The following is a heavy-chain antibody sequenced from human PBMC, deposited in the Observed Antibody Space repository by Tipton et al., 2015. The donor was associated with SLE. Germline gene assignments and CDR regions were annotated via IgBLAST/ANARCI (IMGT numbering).Heavy chain of an antibody. V-gene: IGHV4-59*01. J-gene: IGHJ6*02. CDR1: GGSISSYY. D-gene: IGHD5-18*01. CDR2: IYYSGST. Sequence: LRLSCTVSGGSISSYYWSWIRQPPGKGLEWIGYIYYSGSTNYNPSFKSRVTISVDTSKNQFSLKLSSVTAADTAVYYCAREGKGYSYGLHYYYYGMDVWGQGTTVTVSS. CDR3: AREGKGYSYGLHYYYYGMDV.